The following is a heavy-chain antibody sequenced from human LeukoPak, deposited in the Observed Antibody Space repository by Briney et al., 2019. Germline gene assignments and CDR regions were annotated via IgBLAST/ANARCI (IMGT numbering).Heavy chain of an antibody. V-gene: IGHV1-8*01. CDR2: MNPNSGNT. D-gene: IGHD5-24*01. CDR1: GYTFTSYD. J-gene: IGHJ4*02. Sequence: ASVKVSCKASGYTFTSYDVNWVRQATGQGLEWMGWMNPNSGNTGYAQKFQGRVTMTRNTSISTAYVELSSLRSEDTAVYYCARRRDGSVFDYWGQGTLVTVSS. CDR3: ARRRDGSVFDY.